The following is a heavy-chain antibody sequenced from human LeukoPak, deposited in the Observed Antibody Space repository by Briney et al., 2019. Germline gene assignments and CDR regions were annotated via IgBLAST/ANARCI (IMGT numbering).Heavy chain of an antibody. J-gene: IGHJ6*02. Sequence: PSETLSLTCTVSGGSISSSSYYWGWIRQPPGKGLEWIGSIYYSGSTYYNPSLKSRVTIFVDTSKNQFSLKLSSVTAADTAVYYCARHRRGITMVRGVWYYYYGMDVWGQGTTVTVSS. CDR2: IYYSGST. V-gene: IGHV4-39*01. D-gene: IGHD3-10*01. CDR1: GGSISSSSYY. CDR3: ARHRRGITMVRGVWYYYYGMDV.